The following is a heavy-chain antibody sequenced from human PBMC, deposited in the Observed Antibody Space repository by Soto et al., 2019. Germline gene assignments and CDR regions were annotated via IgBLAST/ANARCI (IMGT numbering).Heavy chain of an antibody. CDR3: TKGSYSGIYSDFDY. CDR2: ISYDGSKK. Sequence: GSLRLSCAASRFTFSDYGIHWVRQAPAKGLEWVAGISYDGSKKYYADSVKGRFTISRDNSKNTLYLQMSSLGAEDTAVYYCTKGSYSGIYSDFDYWGQGTLVTVSS. CDR1: RFTFSDYG. V-gene: IGHV3-30*18. J-gene: IGHJ4*02. D-gene: IGHD1-26*01.